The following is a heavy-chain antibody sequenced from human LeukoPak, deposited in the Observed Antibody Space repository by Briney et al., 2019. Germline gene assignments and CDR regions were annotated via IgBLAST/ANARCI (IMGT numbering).Heavy chain of an antibody. J-gene: IGHJ4*02. CDR2: IYTSGST. Sequence: SETLSLSCTVSGGSISSYYWSWIRQPAGKGLEWIGRIYTSGSTNYNPSLKSRVTISVDKSKNQFSLKLSSVTAADTAVYYCARDLGTSNYGYWGQGTLVTVSS. CDR3: ARDLGTSNYGY. CDR1: GGSISSYY. D-gene: IGHD4-11*01. V-gene: IGHV4-4*07.